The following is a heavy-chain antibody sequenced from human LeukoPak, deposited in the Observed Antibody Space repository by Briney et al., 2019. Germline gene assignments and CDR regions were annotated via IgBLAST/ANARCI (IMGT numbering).Heavy chain of an antibody. V-gene: IGHV1-2*02. J-gene: IGHJ6*03. CDR3: ARALGSYGPYYYYYMDV. Sequence: ASVKVSCKASGYTFTGYYMHGVRQAPGQGLEWMGWINPNSGGTNYAQKFQGRVTMTRDTSISTAYMELSRLRSDDTAVYYCARALGSYGPYYYYYMDVWGKGTTVTVSS. CDR2: INPNSGGT. CDR1: GYTFTGYY. D-gene: IGHD3-16*01.